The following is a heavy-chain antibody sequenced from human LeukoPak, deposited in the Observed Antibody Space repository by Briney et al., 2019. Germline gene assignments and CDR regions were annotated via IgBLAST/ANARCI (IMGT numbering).Heavy chain of an antibody. CDR3: AREFCSGGSCRAAFDI. CDR2: ISSSSSYI. CDR1: GFTFSSYS. D-gene: IGHD2-15*01. J-gene: IGHJ3*02. Sequence: GGSLRLSCAASGFTFSSYSMNWVRQAPGKGLEWVSSISSSSSYIYYADSVKGRFTISRDNAKNSLYLQMNSLRAEDTAVYYCAREFCSGGSCRAAFDIWGQGTMVTVPS. V-gene: IGHV3-21*01.